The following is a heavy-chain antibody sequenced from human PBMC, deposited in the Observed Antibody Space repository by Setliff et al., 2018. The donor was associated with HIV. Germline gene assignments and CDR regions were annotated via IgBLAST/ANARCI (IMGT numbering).Heavy chain of an antibody. CDR1: GGSISSDY. CDR2: TYSYGGV. D-gene: IGHD3-10*01. J-gene: IGHJ6*03. Sequence: PSETLSLTCTVSGGSISSDYWSWTRQPPGKGLEWIGHTYSYGGVKYNPSLKGRVTISVDTSKSQFSLKLRSLTAADTAVYYCARGNYYESGTYYKDGDYYYYYYMDVWGKGTTVTVSS. V-gene: IGHV4-59*08. CDR3: ARGNYYESGTYYKDGDYYYYYYMDV.